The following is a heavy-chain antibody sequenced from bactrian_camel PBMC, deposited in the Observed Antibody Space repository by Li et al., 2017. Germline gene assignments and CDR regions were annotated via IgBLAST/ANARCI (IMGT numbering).Heavy chain of an antibody. D-gene: IGHD7*01. CDR3: ICTKFVDGPLVAH. V-gene: IGHV3S6*01. CDR2: IEHDGSHTT. Sequence: HVQLVESGGGLVQPGGSLRLSCAASGFTFSSYWMYWVRQAPGKGLEWESSIEHDGSHTTAYVDSVKGRFTISRDNARDTVYLQMNSLKSEDSALYYCICTKFVDGPLVAHWGQGTQVTVS. CDR1: GFTFSSYW. J-gene: IGHJ4*01.